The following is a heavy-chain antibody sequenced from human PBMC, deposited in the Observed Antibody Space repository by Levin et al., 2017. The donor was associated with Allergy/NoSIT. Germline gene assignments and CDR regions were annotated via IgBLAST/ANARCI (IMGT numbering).Heavy chain of an antibody. V-gene: IGHV3-43*01. D-gene: IGHD3-22*01. CDR2: ISWDGTVT. CDR1: GFTFDDHT. Sequence: GASVKVSCVASGFTFDDHTMHWVRQAPGKGLEWVSLISWDGTVTYYGDSVKGRFTISRDNSKNALYLQMNSLRTDDTAFYYCVRVEYYNSYLFFDSWGQGTLVTVST. J-gene: IGHJ4*02. CDR3: VRVEYYNSYLFFDS.